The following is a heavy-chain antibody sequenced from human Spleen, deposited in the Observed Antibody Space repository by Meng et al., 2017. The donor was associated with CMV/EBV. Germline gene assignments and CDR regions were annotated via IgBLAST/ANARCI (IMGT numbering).Heavy chain of an antibody. J-gene: IGHJ3*02. CDR1: GGSISSGDYY. D-gene: IGHD6-13*01. CDR3: ARGVGSSSREAFDI. Sequence: SETLSLTCTVSGGSISSGDYYWSWIRQPPGKGLEWIGEINHSGSTNYNPSLKSRVTISVDTSKNQFSLKLSSVTAADTAVYYCARGVGSSSREAFDIWGQGTMVTVSS. V-gene: IGHV4-39*07. CDR2: INHSGST.